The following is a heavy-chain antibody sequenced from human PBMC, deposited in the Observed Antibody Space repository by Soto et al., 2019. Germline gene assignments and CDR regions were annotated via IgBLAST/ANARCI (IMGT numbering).Heavy chain of an antibody. CDR2: VKSKSDGETT. CDR1: GFTFTNAW. D-gene: IGHD1-26*01. CDR3: TTIVLVPFEN. J-gene: IGHJ4*02. Sequence: PGGALRLSCRTSGFTFTNAWMNWVRLTAGNGLEWVGRVKSKSDGETTESAAHVKGRSIISRDDSTDTMYLEMNNLTSDVSAVYYCTTIVLVPFENWGQGVLVTVAS. V-gene: IGHV3-15*01.